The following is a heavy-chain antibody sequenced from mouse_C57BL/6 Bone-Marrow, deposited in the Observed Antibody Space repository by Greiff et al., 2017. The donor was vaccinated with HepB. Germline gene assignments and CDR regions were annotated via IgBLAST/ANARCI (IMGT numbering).Heavy chain of an antibody. CDR2: IWSGGST. D-gene: IGHD2-2*01. V-gene: IGHV2-2*01. CDR1: GFSLTSYG. J-gene: IGHJ4*01. CDR3: ARNGYDTFYYAMDY. Sequence: QVQLQQSGPGLVQPSQSLSITCTVSGFSLTSYGVHWVRQSPGKGLEWLGVIWSGGSTDYNAAFISRLSISKDNSNSQVFIKMNSLQADDTAIYYYARNGYDTFYYAMDYWGQGTSVTVSS.